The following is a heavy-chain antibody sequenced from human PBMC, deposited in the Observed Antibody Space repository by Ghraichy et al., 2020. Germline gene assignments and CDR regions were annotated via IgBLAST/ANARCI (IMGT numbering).Heavy chain of an antibody. V-gene: IGHV3-21*01. D-gene: IGHD5-18*01. CDR3: ARDKRHVWIQLWLNWYFDL. J-gene: IGHJ2*01. Sequence: LSLTCAASGFTFSSYSMNWVRQAPGKGLEWVSSISSSSYIYYADSVKGRFTISRDNAKNSLYLQMNSLRAEDTAVYYCARDKRHVWIQLWLNWYFDLWGRGTLVTVSS. CDR1: GFTFSSYS. CDR2: ISSSSYI.